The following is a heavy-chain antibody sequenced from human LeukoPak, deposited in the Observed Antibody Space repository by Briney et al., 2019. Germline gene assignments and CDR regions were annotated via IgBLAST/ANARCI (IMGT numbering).Heavy chain of an antibody. Sequence: PGGSLRLSCAASGFTFSSYAMSWVRQAPGKGLEWVSAISGSGGSTYYADSVKGRFTISRDNSKNTLYLQMNSLRAEDTAVYYCAKESSPSDSSSWPTLNDYWGQGTLVTVSS. CDR2: ISGSGGST. CDR3: AKESSPSDSSSWPTLNDY. CDR1: GFTFSSYA. J-gene: IGHJ4*02. V-gene: IGHV3-23*01. D-gene: IGHD6-13*01.